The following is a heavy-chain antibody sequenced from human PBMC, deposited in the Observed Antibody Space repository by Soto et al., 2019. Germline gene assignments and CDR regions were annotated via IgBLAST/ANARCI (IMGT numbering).Heavy chain of an antibody. CDR1: GFTFSSYW. CDR3: ARDRIAARPLYYYYGMDV. CDR2: IKQDGSEK. D-gene: IGHD6-6*01. V-gene: IGHV3-7*01. J-gene: IGHJ6*02. Sequence: GGSLRLSCAASGFTFSSYWMSWVRQAPGKGLEWVANIKQDGSEKYYVDSGKGRFTISRENAKNSLYLQMNSLRAEDTAVYYCARDRIAARPLYYYYGMDVWGQGTTVTVSS.